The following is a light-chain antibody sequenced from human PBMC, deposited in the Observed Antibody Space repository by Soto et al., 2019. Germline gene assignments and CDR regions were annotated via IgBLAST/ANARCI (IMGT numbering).Light chain of an antibody. V-gene: IGKV3-20*01. CDR2: VAS. Sequence: EIVLTQSPGTLSLSPGERATLSCRASQSVSSSYLAWYQQKPGQAPRLLIYVASSRAPGIPDRFSGSGSGTEFTLTISSLQSEDFAVYYCQQYNKWPLTFGGGTKLEIK. J-gene: IGKJ4*01. CDR1: QSVSSSY. CDR3: QQYNKWPLT.